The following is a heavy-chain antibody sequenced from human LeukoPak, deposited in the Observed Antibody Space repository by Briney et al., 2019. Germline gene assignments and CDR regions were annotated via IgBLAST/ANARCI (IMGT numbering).Heavy chain of an antibody. CDR2: INPSNSDA. CDR1: GYSFTGFS. Sequence: GESLKISCTRSGYSFTGFSIGWVRQMPGKGLEWLGLINPSNSDARYSPSFQGQVTMSADRSTSAAYLQWSSLKASDTAMYYCARHLESSSGSYLPDVWGKGTTVTVSS. CDR3: ARHLESSSGSYLPDV. V-gene: IGHV5-51*01. D-gene: IGHD1-26*01. J-gene: IGHJ6*04.